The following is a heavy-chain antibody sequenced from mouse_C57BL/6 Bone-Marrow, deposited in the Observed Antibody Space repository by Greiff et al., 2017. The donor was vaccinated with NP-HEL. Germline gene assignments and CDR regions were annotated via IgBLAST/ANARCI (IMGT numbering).Heavy chain of an antibody. CDR3: ARVDYDEAWFAY. D-gene: IGHD2-4*01. CDR2: IHPNSGST. V-gene: IGHV1-64*01. Sequence: QVQLQQPGAELVKPGASVKLSCKASGYTFTSYWMHWVKQRPGQGLEWIGMIHPNSGSTNYNEKFKSKATLTVDKSSSTAYMQLSSLTSEDSAVYYCARVDYDEAWFAYWGQGTLVTVSA. J-gene: IGHJ3*01. CDR1: GYTFTSYW.